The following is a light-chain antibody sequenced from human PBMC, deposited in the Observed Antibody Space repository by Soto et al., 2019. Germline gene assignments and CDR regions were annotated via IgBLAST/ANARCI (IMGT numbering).Light chain of an antibody. CDR2: GAS. V-gene: IGKV3-20*01. CDR1: ESVIKY. Sequence: EIVLTQSPGTLSLSPGERATISCRASESVIKYLAWYQQKPGQAPRLLIQGASSRATGIPDRFSGSGSGTDFTLTINRLEPEDFAVYYCKQYSSSPPITFGQGTRLEIK. CDR3: KQYSSSPPIT. J-gene: IGKJ5*01.